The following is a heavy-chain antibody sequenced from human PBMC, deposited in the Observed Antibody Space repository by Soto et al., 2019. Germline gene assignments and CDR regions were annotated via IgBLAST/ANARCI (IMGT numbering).Heavy chain of an antibody. V-gene: IGHV3-23*01. CDR1: GFTFSSYA. CDR3: PKDRRTPDS. CDR2: ISNGGSST. J-gene: IGHJ4*02. Sequence: EVQLLESGGGLVQPGGSLRLSCEASGFTFSSYAMNWVRQAPGKGLQWVSGISNGGSSTYYADSVKGRFTISRDNSKNTLYLQMNSLRADDTAVYYCPKDRRTPDSWGQGTLVTVSS.